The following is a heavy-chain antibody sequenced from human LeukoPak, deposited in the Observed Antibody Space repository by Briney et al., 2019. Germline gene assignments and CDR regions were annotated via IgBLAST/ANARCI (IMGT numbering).Heavy chain of an antibody. CDR3: ARASGDYGNYYYYYMDV. Sequence: SETLSLTCTVSGGSISSSSYYWGWIRQPPGKGLEWIGSIYYSGSTYYNPSLKSRVTISVDTSKNQFSLKLSSVTAADTAVYYCARASGDYGNYYYYYMDVWGKGTTVTISS. CDR1: GGSISSSSYY. V-gene: IGHV4-39*07. J-gene: IGHJ6*03. CDR2: IYYSGST. D-gene: IGHD4-17*01.